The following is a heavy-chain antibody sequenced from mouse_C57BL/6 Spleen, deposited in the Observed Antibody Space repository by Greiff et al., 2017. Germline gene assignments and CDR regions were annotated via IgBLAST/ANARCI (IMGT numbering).Heavy chain of an antibody. V-gene: IGHV1-53*01. J-gene: IGHJ4*01. CDR2: INPSNGGT. D-gene: IGHD2-5*01. CDR3: ARAAYYSNWDYAMDY. Sequence: QVQLQQPGTELVKPGASVKLSCKASGYTFTSYWMHWVKQRPGQGLEWIGNINPSNGGTNYNEKFKSKATLTVDKSSSTAYMQRSSLTSEDSAVYYCARAAYYSNWDYAMDYWGQGTSVTVSS. CDR1: GYTFTSYW.